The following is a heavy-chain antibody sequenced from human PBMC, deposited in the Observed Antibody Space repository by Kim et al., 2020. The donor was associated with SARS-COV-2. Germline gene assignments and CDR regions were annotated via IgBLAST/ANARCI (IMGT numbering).Heavy chain of an antibody. CDR2: INPSGGST. CDR1: GYTFTSYY. D-gene: IGHD1-26*01. V-gene: IGHV1-46*01. CDR3: ARGRGGELLRGPGDY. Sequence: ASVKVSCKASGYTFTSYYMHWVRQAPGQGLEWMGIINPSGGSTSYAQKFQGRVTMTRDTSTSTVYMELSSLRSEDTAVYYCARGRGGELLRGPGDYWGQGTLVTVSS. J-gene: IGHJ4*02.